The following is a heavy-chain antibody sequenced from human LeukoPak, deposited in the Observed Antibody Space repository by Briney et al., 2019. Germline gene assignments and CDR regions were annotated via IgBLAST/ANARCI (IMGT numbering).Heavy chain of an antibody. Sequence: SETLSLTCAAFGGSLSNYYWNWIRQSPGKGLEWIGEINYSGYTNYNPSLKSRVTISKERSENQFSLKLTSVTAADTAVYYCARDQSGFLAEYFHHWGQGTLVTVSS. D-gene: IGHD3-3*01. J-gene: IGHJ1*01. CDR2: INYSGYT. V-gene: IGHV4-34*01. CDR1: GGSLSNYY. CDR3: ARDQSGFLAEYFHH.